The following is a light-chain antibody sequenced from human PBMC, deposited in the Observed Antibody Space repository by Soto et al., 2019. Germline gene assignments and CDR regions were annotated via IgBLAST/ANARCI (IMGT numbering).Light chain of an antibody. J-gene: IGLJ3*02. Sequence: QSVRTQPPSVSGAPGQRVTISCTGSSSNIGAGYDVHWYQQLPGTAPKLLIYGNSHRPSGVPDRFSGSKSGTSASLAITGLQAEDEAYYYCQSYDSSLSGFWVFGGGTKLTVL. V-gene: IGLV1-40*01. CDR1: SSNIGAGYD. CDR2: GNS. CDR3: QSYDSSLSGFWV.